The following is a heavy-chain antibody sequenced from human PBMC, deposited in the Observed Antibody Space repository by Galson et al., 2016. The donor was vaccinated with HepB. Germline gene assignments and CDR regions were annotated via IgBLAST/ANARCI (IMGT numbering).Heavy chain of an antibody. Sequence: SLRLSCAASGFSFSNYAMSWVRQAPGEGLEWVSGISDSGGNTYFEDSVKGRFTISRDNSRNTLYLQMNSLRAEDTALYFCAKCRSSDSTSCPNYWGQGTLVTVSS. CDR3: AKCRSSDSTSCPNY. CDR2: ISDSGGNT. V-gene: IGHV3-23*01. J-gene: IGHJ4*02. CDR1: GFSFSNYA. D-gene: IGHD2-2*01.